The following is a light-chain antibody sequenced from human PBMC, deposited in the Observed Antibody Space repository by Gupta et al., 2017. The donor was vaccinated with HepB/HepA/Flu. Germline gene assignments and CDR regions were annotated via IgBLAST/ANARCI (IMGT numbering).Light chain of an antibody. CDR3: QQYGSSPPYT. CDR2: DAS. J-gene: IGKJ2*01. CDR1: QSVSSSY. V-gene: IGKV3-20*01. Sequence: EIVLTQSSGTLSLSRGERATLSCRASQSVSSSYLAWYQQKPGQAPRLLIYDASSRPTGIPDRFSGSGSGTDFTLTISRLEPEDFAVYYCQQYGSSPPYTFGQGTKLEIK.